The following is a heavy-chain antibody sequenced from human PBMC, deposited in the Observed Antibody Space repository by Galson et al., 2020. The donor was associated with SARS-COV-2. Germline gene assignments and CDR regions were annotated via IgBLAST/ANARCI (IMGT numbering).Heavy chain of an antibody. CDR3: ARTPTVLLAFDY. Sequence: SETLSLTCAVYGGSFSGYFWSWIRQPPGKGLEWIGEVNHSGSTNYNPSLKSRVTISVDTSKNQFSLKLSSVTAADTAVYYCARTPTVLLAFDYWGQGTLVTVSS. CDR2: VNHSGST. CDR1: GGSFSGYF. D-gene: IGHD3-10*01. J-gene: IGHJ4*02. V-gene: IGHV4-34*01.